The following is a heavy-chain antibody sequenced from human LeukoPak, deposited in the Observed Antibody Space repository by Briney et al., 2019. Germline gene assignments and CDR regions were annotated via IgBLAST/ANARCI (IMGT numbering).Heavy chain of an antibody. CDR2: ISSDGRDT. CDR1: GFTFNSHW. Sequence: GGSLRLSCAASGFTFNSHWMHWVRQAPGKGLVWLSRISSDGRDTGYADSVKGRFTISRDNAKNTLYLQVNSLRAEDTAVYYCARCSYSGGSCPDYWGQGTLVTVSS. D-gene: IGHD2-15*01. CDR3: ARCSYSGGSCPDY. V-gene: IGHV3-74*01. J-gene: IGHJ4*02.